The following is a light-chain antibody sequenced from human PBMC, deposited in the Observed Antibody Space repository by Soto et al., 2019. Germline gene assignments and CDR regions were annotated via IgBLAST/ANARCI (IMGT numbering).Light chain of an antibody. V-gene: IGKV3-15*01. CDR1: QSVGTN. J-gene: IGKJ5*01. Sequence: EIVMTQSPATLSVSPGERATLSCRASQSVGTNLVWYQHKPGQAPRPLIYGASTRATGIPARFSGSGSGTEFTLTIGSLQSEDFAVYYCQQYNDWPRTFGQGTRLEIK. CDR3: QQYNDWPRT. CDR2: GAS.